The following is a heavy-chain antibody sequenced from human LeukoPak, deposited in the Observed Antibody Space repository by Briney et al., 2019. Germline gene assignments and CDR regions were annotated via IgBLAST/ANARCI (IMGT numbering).Heavy chain of an antibody. J-gene: IGHJ4*02. D-gene: IGHD6-6*01. V-gene: IGHV5-51*01. CDR1: GYSFPSYW. Sequence: GESPKISCKVSGYSFPSYWIGWVRQMPGKGLEWLGFIYPYDSDTRYSPSFQGQVTISADKSISTAYLQWTSLKASDTAMYYCARRLSSSSFDYWGQGTLVTVSS. CDR3: ARRLSSSSFDY. CDR2: IYPYDSDT.